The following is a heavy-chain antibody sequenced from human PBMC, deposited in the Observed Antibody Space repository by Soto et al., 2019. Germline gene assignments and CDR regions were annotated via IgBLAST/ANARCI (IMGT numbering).Heavy chain of an antibody. V-gene: IGHV1-58*01. J-gene: IGHJ4*02. D-gene: IGHD3-22*01. Sequence: SVKVSCKASGFTFISSAVQWVRRARGQRLEWIGWIVVVSGNTNYAQKFQERVTITRDMSTSTAYMELSSLRSEDTAVYYCAADYYDTNGYYYDYWGQGTLVTVST. CDR1: GFTFISSA. CDR3: AADYYDTNGYYYDY. CDR2: IVVVSGNT.